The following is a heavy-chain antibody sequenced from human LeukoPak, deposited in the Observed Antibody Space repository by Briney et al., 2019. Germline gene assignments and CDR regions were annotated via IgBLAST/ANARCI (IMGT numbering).Heavy chain of an antibody. CDR2: VYTSGST. V-gene: IGHV4-4*07. CDR3: ARNFIDYCSSTSCYGAFDI. Sequence: NTSETLSLTCTVSGGSISSYYWSWIRQPAGKGLEWIGRVYTSGSTNYNPSLKSRVTMSVDTSKNQFSLKLSSVTAADTAVYYCARNFIDYCSSTSCYGAFDIWGQGTMVTVSS. D-gene: IGHD2-2*01. CDR1: GGSISSYY. J-gene: IGHJ3*02.